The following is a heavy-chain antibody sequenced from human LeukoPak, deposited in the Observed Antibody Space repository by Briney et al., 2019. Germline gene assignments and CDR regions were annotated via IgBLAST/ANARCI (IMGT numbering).Heavy chain of an antibody. J-gene: IGHJ4*02. Sequence: GGSLRLSCAASGFTFSSYGMHWVRQAPGKGLEWVAFIRYDGSNKYYADSVKGRFTISRDNSKNTLYLQMNSLRAEDTAVYYCAKDHVYPWIWFGEYNENLFDYWGQGTLVTVSS. V-gene: IGHV3-30*02. CDR3: AKDHVYPWIWFGEYNENLFDY. CDR2: IRYDGSNK. CDR1: GFTFSSYG. D-gene: IGHD3-10*01.